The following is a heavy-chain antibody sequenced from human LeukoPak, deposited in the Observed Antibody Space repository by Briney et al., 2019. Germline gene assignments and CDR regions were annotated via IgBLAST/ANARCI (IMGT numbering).Heavy chain of an antibody. J-gene: IGHJ6*03. Sequence: SETLSLTCTVSGGSISSSSHYWTWIRQPAGKGLEWIGRIYTSGSTNYNPSLKSRVTISVDTSKNQFSLKLSSVTAADTAVYYCARGGSYYYYMDVWGKGTTVTVSS. CDR2: IYTSGST. D-gene: IGHD1-26*01. CDR1: GGSISSSSHY. V-gene: IGHV4-61*02. CDR3: ARGGSYYYYMDV.